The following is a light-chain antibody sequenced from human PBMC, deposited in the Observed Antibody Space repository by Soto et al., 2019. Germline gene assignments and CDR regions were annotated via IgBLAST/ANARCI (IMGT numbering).Light chain of an antibody. CDR1: QSVSTF. CDR3: QQRENWPLT. Sequence: EIVLTQSPTTLSLSPGERATLSCRASQSVSTFLVWYQQKPGQAPRLVIYDASSRATGIPARFSGSGSGTDFTLTISSLEPEDFAVYYCQQRENWPLTFGGGTKVEIK. V-gene: IGKV3-11*01. J-gene: IGKJ4*01. CDR2: DAS.